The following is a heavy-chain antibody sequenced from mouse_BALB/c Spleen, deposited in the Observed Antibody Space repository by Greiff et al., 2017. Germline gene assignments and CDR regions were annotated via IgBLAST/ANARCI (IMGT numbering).Heavy chain of an antibody. Sequence: EVKLVESGGGLVKPGGSLKLSCAASGFTFSSYAMSWVRQTPEKRLEWVASISSGGSTYYPDSVKGRFTISRDNARNILYLQMSSLRSEDTAMYYCARGSRYGSSYWYFDVWGAGTTVTVSS. D-gene: IGHD1-1*01. CDR3: ARGSRYGSSYWYFDV. V-gene: IGHV5-6-5*01. CDR2: ISSGGST. J-gene: IGHJ1*01. CDR1: GFTFSSYA.